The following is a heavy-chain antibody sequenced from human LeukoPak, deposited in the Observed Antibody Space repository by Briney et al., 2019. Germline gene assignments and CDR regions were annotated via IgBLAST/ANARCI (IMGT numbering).Heavy chain of an antibody. V-gene: IGHV1-18*01. D-gene: IGHD3-3*01. CDR3: ARAALESITIFGVVKGPGMDV. CDR1: GYTVTSYG. J-gene: IGHJ6*02. Sequence: VASVTVSCQASGYTVTSYGISWVRQAPGQGLEWMGWISAYNGNTNYAQKLQGRVTMTTDTSTSTAYMELRSLRSDDTAVYYCARAALESITIFGVVKGPGMDVWGQGTTVTVSS. CDR2: ISAYNGNT.